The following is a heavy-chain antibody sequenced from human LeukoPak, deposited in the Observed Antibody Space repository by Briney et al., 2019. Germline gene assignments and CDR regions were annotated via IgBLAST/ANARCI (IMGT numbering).Heavy chain of an antibody. Sequence: PVASVKVSCKASGYTFTSYDINWVRQATGQGLEWMGWMNPNSGNTGSAQRFQGRITMTRDTSISTAYMELSSLRSEDTAVYYCVRGPLVRLPSSFDPWGQGTLVTVSS. J-gene: IGHJ5*02. CDR1: GYTFTSYD. CDR3: VRGPLVRLPSSFDP. V-gene: IGHV1-8*01. D-gene: IGHD3-16*02. CDR2: MNPNSGNT.